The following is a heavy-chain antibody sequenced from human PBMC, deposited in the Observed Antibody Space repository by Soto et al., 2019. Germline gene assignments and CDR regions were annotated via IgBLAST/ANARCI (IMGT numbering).Heavy chain of an antibody. V-gene: IGHV3-30-3*01. CDR3: VRDNLVREHYYYYYGMDV. CDR2: ISYDGSSQ. Sequence: GGSLRLSCTASGFTFRSYALHWVRQAPGKGLEWVTLISYDGSSQYYADSVRGRFTISRDNSKNTLHLQMNSLRPEDTAVYYCVRDNLVREHYYYYYGMDVWGQGTTVTVSS. J-gene: IGHJ6*02. D-gene: IGHD6-6*01. CDR1: GFTFRSYA.